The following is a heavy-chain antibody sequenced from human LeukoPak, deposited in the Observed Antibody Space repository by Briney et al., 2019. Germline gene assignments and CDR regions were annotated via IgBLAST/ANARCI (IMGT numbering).Heavy chain of an antibody. V-gene: IGHV4-34*01. D-gene: IGHD2-15*01. CDR2: INHSGST. Sequence: SETLSLTCAVYGGSFSGYYWSWIRQPPGKGLEWIGEINHSGSTNYNPSLKSRVTISVDTSKNQFSLKLSSVTAADTAVYYCASHCSGGSCLGYWGQGTLVTVSS. CDR1: GGSFSGYY. CDR3: ASHCSGGSCLGY. J-gene: IGHJ4*02.